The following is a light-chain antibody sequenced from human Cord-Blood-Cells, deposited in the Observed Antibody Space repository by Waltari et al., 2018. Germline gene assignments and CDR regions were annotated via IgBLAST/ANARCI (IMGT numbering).Light chain of an antibody. CDR3: SSYTSSSTNYV. CDR2: EVS. J-gene: IGLJ1*01. Sequence: QSALTQPASVSGSPGQSITISCPGTSSDVGGYNYVSCYQQHPGKAPKPMIYEVSNRPSGVSKRFSGSKSGNTASLTISGLQAEDEADYYCSSYTSSSTNYVFGTGTKVIVL. V-gene: IGLV2-14*01. CDR1: SSDVGGYNY.